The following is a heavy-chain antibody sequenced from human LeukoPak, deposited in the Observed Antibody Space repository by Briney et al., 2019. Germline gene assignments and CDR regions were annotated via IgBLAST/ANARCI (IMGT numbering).Heavy chain of an antibody. CDR2: INHSGST. CDR3: ARGAPRSSTSCYRV. CDR1: GGSFSGYY. Sequence: TSETLSLTCAVYGGSFSGYYWSWIRQPPGKGLEWIGEINHSGSTNYNPSLKSRVTISVDTSKNQFSLKLSSVTAADTAVYYCARGAPRSSTSCYRVWGQGTLVTVSS. D-gene: IGHD2-2*01. V-gene: IGHV4-34*01. J-gene: IGHJ4*02.